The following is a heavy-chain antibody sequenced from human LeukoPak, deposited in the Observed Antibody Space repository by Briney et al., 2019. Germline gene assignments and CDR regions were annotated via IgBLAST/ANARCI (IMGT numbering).Heavy chain of an antibody. CDR2: IYYSGST. CDR1: GGSISSYY. CDR3: ARDGYSYGYLYYGMDV. J-gene: IGHJ6*02. Sequence: SETLSLTCTVSGGSISSYYWSWIRQPPGKGLEWIGYIYYSGSTNYNPSLKSRVTISVDTSKNQFSLKLSSVTAADTAVYYCARDGYSYGYLYYGMDVWGQGTTVTVSS. V-gene: IGHV4-59*01. D-gene: IGHD5-18*01.